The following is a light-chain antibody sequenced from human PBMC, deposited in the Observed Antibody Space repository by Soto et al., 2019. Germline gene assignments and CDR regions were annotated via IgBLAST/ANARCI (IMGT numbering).Light chain of an antibody. CDR2: DVS. CDR3: CSYVGNYIYV. CDR1: SSGFVGDKY. J-gene: IGLJ1*01. Sequence: QSVPTQPRSVSGSPGQSVTISCTGTSSGFVGDKYVAWYQHHPGKAPRLIIYDVSKRPSGVPDRFSGSKSDNTASLTISGLQADDEADYYCCSYVGNYIYVFGTGTKVTVL. V-gene: IGLV2-11*01.